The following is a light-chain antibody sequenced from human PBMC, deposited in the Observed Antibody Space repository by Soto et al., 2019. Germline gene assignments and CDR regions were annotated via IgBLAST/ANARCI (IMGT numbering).Light chain of an antibody. CDR1: PSVSSSR. CDR2: DAS. Sequence: DIVLTQSPATLSLSPGERVTLYCGASPSVSSSRLAWYQQKPGQAPRLLMYDASRRAFGIPDRFSGSGSGADFTLTISRLEPEDFAVYYCQQYGNSPITFGQGTRLEIK. CDR3: QQYGNSPIT. J-gene: IGKJ5*01. V-gene: IGKV3D-20*01.